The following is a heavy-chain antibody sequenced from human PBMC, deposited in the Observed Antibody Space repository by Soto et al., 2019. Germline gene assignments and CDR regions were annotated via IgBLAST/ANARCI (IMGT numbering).Heavy chain of an antibody. CDR2: IYYRGNT. CDR1: GDSINSDKYY. J-gene: IGHJ4*02. CDR3: ARLEALATISYYSDF. V-gene: IGHV4-39*01. D-gene: IGHD3-16*02. Sequence: SATLSLTCSVSGDSINSDKYYWGWIRQPPGKGLEWIGSIYYRGNTYYNPSLQTRVTISLDKSKSQFSLRLNSVTAADSAVYFCARLEALATISYYSDFWGKGAQVTVSS.